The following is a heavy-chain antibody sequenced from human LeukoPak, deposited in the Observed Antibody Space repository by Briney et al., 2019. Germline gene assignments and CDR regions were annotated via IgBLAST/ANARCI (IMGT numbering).Heavy chain of an antibody. CDR3: ARDVLIAADGVIRLDAFDI. CDR2: ISSSSSFI. J-gene: IGHJ3*02. Sequence: GTSLRLSCAASGFTFSGYAMHWVRQAPGKGLEWVSSISSSSSFIYYADSVKGRFTISRDNAKNSLYLQMNSLRAEDTAVYYCARDVLIAADGVIRLDAFDIWGQGTVVTVSS. CDR1: GFTFSGYA. D-gene: IGHD6-13*01. V-gene: IGHV3-21*01.